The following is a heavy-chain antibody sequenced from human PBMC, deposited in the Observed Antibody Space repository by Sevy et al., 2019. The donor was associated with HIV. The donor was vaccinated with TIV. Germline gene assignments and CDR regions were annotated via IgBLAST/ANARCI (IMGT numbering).Heavy chain of an antibody. CDR3: AKERRGRWFTMYTTGYFDY. V-gene: IGHV3-23*01. CDR2: ISGSGDSA. D-gene: IGHD1-1*01. J-gene: IGHJ4*02. CDR1: GFTFSTYA. Sequence: GGSLRLSCEASGFTFSTYAMSWVRQAPGKGLEWDSVISGSGDSAYYADSVKRRFTISRDNSKNTLYLQMNSLRAEDTAVYYCAKERRGRWFTMYTTGYFDYWGQGTLVTVSS.